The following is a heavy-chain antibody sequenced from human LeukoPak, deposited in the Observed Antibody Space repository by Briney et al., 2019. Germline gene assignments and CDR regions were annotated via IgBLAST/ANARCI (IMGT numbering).Heavy chain of an antibody. D-gene: IGHD5-18*01. V-gene: IGHV3-23*01. J-gene: IGHJ4*02. CDR3: ARGRIQLWSTNPGY. Sequence: GGSLRLSCAASGFTFSSYAMSWVRQAPGKGLEWVSAISGSGGSTYYADSVKGRFTISRDNSKNTLYLQMNSLRAEDTAVYYCARGRIQLWSTNPGYWGQGTLVTVSS. CDR2: ISGSGGST. CDR1: GFTFSSYA.